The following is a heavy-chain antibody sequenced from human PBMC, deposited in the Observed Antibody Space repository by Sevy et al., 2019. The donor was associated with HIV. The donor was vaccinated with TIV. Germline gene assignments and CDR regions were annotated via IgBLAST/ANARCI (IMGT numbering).Heavy chain of an antibody. Sequence: GGSLRLSCAASEFTFTNAWMSWVRQAPGKGLEWVGRLRSKSDGTTTDYAAPVKGRFTISRDDSKNTVYLQMSGLEIEDTAVYYCITRPNYDSSGYYYPKFDHWGQGTLVTVSS. J-gene: IGHJ4*02. CDR2: LRSKSDGTTT. CDR1: EFTFTNAW. D-gene: IGHD3-22*01. V-gene: IGHV3-15*01. CDR3: ITRPNYDSSGYYYPKFDH.